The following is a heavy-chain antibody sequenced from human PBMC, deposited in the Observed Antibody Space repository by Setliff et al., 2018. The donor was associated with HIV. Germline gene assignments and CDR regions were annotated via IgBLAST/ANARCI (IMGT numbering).Heavy chain of an antibody. Sequence: ASVKVSCKASGYTFTGYYMHWVRQAPGQGLEWMGWINPNSGGANYAQKFQGRVTITADESTSTAYMELSSLRSEDTAVYYCASGYSSSWYNFDYWGQGTLVTVSS. CDR2: INPNSGGA. D-gene: IGHD6-13*01. CDR3: ASGYSSSWYNFDY. V-gene: IGHV1-2*02. CDR1: GYTFTGYY. J-gene: IGHJ4*02.